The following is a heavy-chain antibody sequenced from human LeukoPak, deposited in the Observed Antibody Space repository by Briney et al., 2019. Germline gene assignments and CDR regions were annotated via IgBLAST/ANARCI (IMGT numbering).Heavy chain of an antibody. Sequence: SETLSLTCTVSGGSISSGGYYWSWIRQHPGKGLEWIGYIYYSWSTYYNPSLKSRVTISVDTSKNQFSLKLSSVTAADTAVYYCAREHRCSGGSCYHLYYYYGMDVWGQGTTVTVSS. CDR2: IYYSWST. CDR1: GGSISSGGYY. V-gene: IGHV4-31*03. CDR3: AREHRCSGGSCYHLYYYYGMDV. D-gene: IGHD2-15*01. J-gene: IGHJ6*02.